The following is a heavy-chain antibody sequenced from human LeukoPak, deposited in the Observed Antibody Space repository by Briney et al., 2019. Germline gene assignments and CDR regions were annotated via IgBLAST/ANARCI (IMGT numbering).Heavy chain of an antibody. Sequence: ASVKVSCKASGGTFSSYTISWVRQAPGQGLEWMGWMNPNSGNTGYAQKFQGRVTMTRNTSISTAYMELSSLRSEDTAVYYCARGIYDILTGYYPLDYWGQGTLVTVSS. D-gene: IGHD3-9*01. CDR3: ARGIYDILTGYYPLDY. V-gene: IGHV1-8*02. J-gene: IGHJ4*02. CDR2: MNPNSGNT. CDR1: GGTFSSYT.